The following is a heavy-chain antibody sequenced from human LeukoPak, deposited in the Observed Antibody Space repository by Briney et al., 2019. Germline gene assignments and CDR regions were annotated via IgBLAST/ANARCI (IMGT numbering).Heavy chain of an antibody. J-gene: IGHJ3*02. CDR3: VRGYQLLPDAFDI. CDR2: ISYSGST. D-gene: IGHD2-2*01. Sequence: PSETLSLTCTVSGDSTSTYSWIYIRQPPGKGLEWIGNISYSGSTKYNPSLKSRVTISLDTSKNQFSLKLSSVTAADTAVYYCVRGYQLLPDAFDIWGEGTMVTVSS. CDR1: GDSTSTYS. V-gene: IGHV4-59*01.